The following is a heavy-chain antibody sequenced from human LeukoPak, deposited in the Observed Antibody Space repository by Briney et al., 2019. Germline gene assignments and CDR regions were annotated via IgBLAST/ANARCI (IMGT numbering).Heavy chain of an antibody. CDR3: ARSAMVRGVLNWFDP. CDR1: GGSISSYY. Sequence: SETLSLTCTVSGGSISSYYWSWIRQPPGKGLEWIGYIYYSGSTNYNPSLKSRVTISVDTSKNQFSLKLSSVTAADTAVYYCARSAMVRGVLNWFDPWGQGTLVTVSS. V-gene: IGHV4-59*08. CDR2: IYYSGST. D-gene: IGHD3-10*01. J-gene: IGHJ5*02.